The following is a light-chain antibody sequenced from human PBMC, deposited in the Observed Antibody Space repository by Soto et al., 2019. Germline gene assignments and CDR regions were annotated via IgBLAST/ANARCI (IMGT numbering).Light chain of an antibody. V-gene: IGLV6-57*04. CDR2: EDN. J-gene: IGLJ3*02. Sequence: NFMLTQPHSVSESPGKTVTISCTRSSGGIASNYVQWYQQRPGSAPTTVIYEDNQRPSGVPDRFSGSIDSSSNSASLTISGPKTEDEADYYCQSYDSSNRVFGGGTKLTVL. CDR3: QSYDSSNRV. CDR1: SGGIASNY.